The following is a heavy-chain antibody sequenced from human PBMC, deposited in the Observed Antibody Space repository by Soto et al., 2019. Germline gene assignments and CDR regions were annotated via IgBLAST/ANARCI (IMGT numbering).Heavy chain of an antibody. CDR1: GGSISSYY. CDR3: ERVSCSGGSCYSAFDI. CDR2: IYYKGST. J-gene: IGHJ3*02. Sequence: QVQLQESGPGLVKPSETLSLTCTVSGGSISSYYWSWVRQPPGKGLAWIGYIYYKGSTNYNPSLKSRLTISVDTSKNQFSLKLSSVTAADTAVYHCERVSCSGGSCYSAFDIWGQGTMVTVSS. D-gene: IGHD2-15*01. V-gene: IGHV4-59*01.